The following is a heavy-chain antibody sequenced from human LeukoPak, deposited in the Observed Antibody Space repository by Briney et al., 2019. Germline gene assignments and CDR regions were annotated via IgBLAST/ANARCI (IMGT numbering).Heavy chain of an antibody. CDR3: ARDDYGGSPFDY. J-gene: IGHJ4*02. CDR1: GYTFTSYY. D-gene: IGHD4-23*01. Sequence: GASVKVSCKASGYTFTSYYMHWVRQAPGQGLEWMGIINPSGGSTSYAQKFQGRVTMTRDMSTSTVYMKLSSLRSEDTAVYYCARDDYGGSPFDYWGQGTLVTVSS. V-gene: IGHV1-46*01. CDR2: INPSGGST.